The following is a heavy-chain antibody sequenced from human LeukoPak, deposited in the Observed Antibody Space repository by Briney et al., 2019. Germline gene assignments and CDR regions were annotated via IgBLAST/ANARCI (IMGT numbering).Heavy chain of an antibody. CDR2: IRNDGTNK. Sequence: GGSLRLSRAASGFTFRSYGMHWVRQAPGKGLEWVAFIRNDGTNKYYTDSVKGRFTISRDNSKNTLYLQMSSLRAEDTAVYYCAKDLEMSQYCTGTTCPPHFDPWGQGTLVTVSS. J-gene: IGHJ5*02. CDR1: GFTFRSYG. V-gene: IGHV3-30*02. D-gene: IGHD2-2*01. CDR3: AKDLEMSQYCTGTTCPPHFDP.